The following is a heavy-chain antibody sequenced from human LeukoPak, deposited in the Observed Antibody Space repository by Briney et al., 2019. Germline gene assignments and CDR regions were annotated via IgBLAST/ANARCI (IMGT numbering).Heavy chain of an antibody. J-gene: IGHJ4*02. CDR2: IYYSGST. V-gene: IGHV4-30-4*01. CDR3: ARASQYSYYYGSGSYYEDY. D-gene: IGHD3-10*01. Sequence: SETLSLTCAVSGDSISSDIWWNWVRQPPGKGLEWIGYIYYSGSTYYNPSLKSRVTISVDTSKNQFSLKLSSVTAADTAVYYCARASQYSYYYGSGSYYEDYWGQGTLVTVSS. CDR1: GDSISSDIW.